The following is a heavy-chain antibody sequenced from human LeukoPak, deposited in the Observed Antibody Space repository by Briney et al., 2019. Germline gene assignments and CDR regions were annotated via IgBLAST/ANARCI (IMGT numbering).Heavy chain of an antibody. D-gene: IGHD1-1*01. CDR2: IIPIFGTA. J-gene: IGHJ3*02. V-gene: IGHV1-69*13. CDR1: GGTFSSYA. Sequence: SVKVSCKASGGTFSSYAISWVRQAPGQGLEWMGGIIPIFGTANYAQKFQGRVTITADESTSTAYMELSSLRPEDTAVYYCARSAGNWNPKRSNAFDIWGQGTMVTVSS. CDR3: ARSAGNWNPKRSNAFDI.